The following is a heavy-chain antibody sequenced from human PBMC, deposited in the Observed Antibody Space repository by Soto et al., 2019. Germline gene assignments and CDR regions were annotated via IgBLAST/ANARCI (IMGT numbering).Heavy chain of an antibody. J-gene: IGHJ4*02. CDR2: INAGNGNT. D-gene: IGHD3-10*01. CDR3: ARGPLWFGEPHNFDY. CDR1: GYTFTSYA. Sequence: ASVKVSCKASGYTFTSYAMHWVRQAPGQRLEWMGWINAGNGNTKYSQKFQGRVTITRDTSASTAYMELSSLRSEDTAVYYCARGPLWFGEPHNFDYLGQGTLVTVSS. V-gene: IGHV1-3*01.